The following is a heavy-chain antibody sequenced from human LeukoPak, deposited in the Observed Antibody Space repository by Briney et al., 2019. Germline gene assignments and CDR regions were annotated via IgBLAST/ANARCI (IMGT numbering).Heavy chain of an antibody. V-gene: IGHV1-69*05. CDR1: GGTFSSYA. D-gene: IGHD2-2*01. Sequence: GASVKVSCKASGGTFSSYAISWVRQAPGQGLEWMGGIIPIFGTANYAQKFQGRVTITRNTSISTAYMELSSLRSEDTAVYYCARGSTSCYYSCPDYMDVWGKGTTVTVSS. J-gene: IGHJ6*03. CDR3: ARGSTSCYYSCPDYMDV. CDR2: IIPIFGTA.